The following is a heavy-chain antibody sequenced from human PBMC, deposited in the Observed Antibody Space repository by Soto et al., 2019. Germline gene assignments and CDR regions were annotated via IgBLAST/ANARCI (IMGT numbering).Heavy chain of an antibody. D-gene: IGHD3-10*01. Sequence: ASVKVSCKASGYTFTSYGISWVRQAPGQGLEWMGWISAYNGNTNYAQKLQGRVTMTTDTSTSTAYMELRSLRSDDTAVYYCARVELLWFGSSQGGMDVWSQGTTVTVSS. CDR2: ISAYNGNT. V-gene: IGHV1-18*01. J-gene: IGHJ6*02. CDR3: ARVELLWFGSSQGGMDV. CDR1: GYTFTSYG.